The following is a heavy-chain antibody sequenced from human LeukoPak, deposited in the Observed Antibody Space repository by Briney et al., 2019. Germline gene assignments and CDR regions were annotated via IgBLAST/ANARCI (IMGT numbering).Heavy chain of an antibody. CDR1: GDSVSSNSAA. D-gene: IGHD3-10*01. CDR2: TYYRPKWYN. J-gene: IGHJ4*02. CDR3: ARGRPRLTYYYGSGSYLDY. Sequence: SGPGLVKPSQTLSLTCAISGDSVSSNSAAWNWIRQSPSRGLEWLGRTYYRPKWYNDYAVSVKSRITINPDTSKNQFSLQLNSVTPEDTAVYYCARGRPRLTYYYGSGSYLDYWGQGTLVTVSS. V-gene: IGHV6-1*01.